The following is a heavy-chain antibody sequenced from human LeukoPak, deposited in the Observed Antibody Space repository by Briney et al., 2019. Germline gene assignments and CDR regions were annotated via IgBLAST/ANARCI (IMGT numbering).Heavy chain of an antibody. CDR1: GESFSAYF. D-gene: IGHD2-15*01. J-gene: IGHJ4*02. CDR2: INHRGSS. V-gene: IGHV4-34*01. Sequence: SETLSLTCAVYGESFSAYFWDWIRQAPGKPLEYIGEINHRGSSHYNPSLKTRVTLSVDTSKNQFSLRLTSVTAADTAVYFCARGSSFDGYCSAGACDAGYYDSWGQGTPVTVSS. CDR3: ARGSSFDGYCSAGACDAGYYDS.